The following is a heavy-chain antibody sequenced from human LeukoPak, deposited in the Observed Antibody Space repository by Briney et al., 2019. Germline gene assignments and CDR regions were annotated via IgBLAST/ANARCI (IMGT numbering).Heavy chain of an antibody. CDR3: ARQDGYALYYFDY. D-gene: IGHD2-2*01. CDR2: IYPGDSDT. Sequence: GESLKISCKGSGYSFTGYWIAWVRQMPGKGLEWIGIIYPGDSDTRYSPSFQGQVTISADKSISTAYLQWSSLKPSDTALYYCARQDGYALYYFDYWGQGTLVTVSS. CDR1: GYSFTGYW. J-gene: IGHJ4*02. V-gene: IGHV5-51*01.